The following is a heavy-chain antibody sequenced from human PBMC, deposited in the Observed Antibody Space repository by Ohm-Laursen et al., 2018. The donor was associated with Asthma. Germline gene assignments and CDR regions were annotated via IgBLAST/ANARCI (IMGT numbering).Heavy chain of an antibody. CDR1: GYTFSRYS. D-gene: IGHD3-16*01. J-gene: IGHJ4*02. V-gene: IGHV3-7*05. CDR2: IYPDGGEK. Sequence: SLRLSCAAFGYTFSRYSIHWVRQAPGKGLEWVANIYPDGGEKYYVDSVDGRFTISRDNAKNSLYLQMNSLRAEDTAVYYCATNLPYEAENYWGQGTLVTVSS. CDR3: ATNLPYEAENY.